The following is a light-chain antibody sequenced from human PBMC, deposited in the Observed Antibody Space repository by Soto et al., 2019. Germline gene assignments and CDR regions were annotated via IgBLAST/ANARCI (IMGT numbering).Light chain of an antibody. Sequence: QPVLTQPPSVSAAPRHKGSISCSESSSNIGDNSVSWYQQLPGTAPKLLIYDNDKRPSGIPDRFSGSQSGASATLGITGLQTGDEADYYCGTWDSSLSANVFGTGTKVTVL. CDR3: GTWDSSLSANV. CDR1: SSNIGDNS. V-gene: IGLV1-51*01. J-gene: IGLJ1*01. CDR2: DND.